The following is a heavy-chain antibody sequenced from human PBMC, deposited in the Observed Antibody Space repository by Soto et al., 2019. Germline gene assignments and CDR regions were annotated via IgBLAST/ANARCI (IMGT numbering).Heavy chain of an antibody. D-gene: IGHD2-15*01. V-gene: IGHV1-24*01. J-gene: IGHJ4*02. CDR2: FDPEDGET. CDR3: ATDCSCGSCCYLFGY. CDR1: GYTLTELS. Sequence: ASVKVSCKVSGYTLTELSMHWVRQAPGKGLEWMGGFDPEDGETIYAQKFQGRVTMTEDTSTDTAYMELSSLRSEDTAVYYCATDCSCGSCCYLFGYWGQGTLVTVSS.